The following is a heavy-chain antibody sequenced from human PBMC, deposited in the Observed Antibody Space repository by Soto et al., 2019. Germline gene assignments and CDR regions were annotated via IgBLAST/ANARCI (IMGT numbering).Heavy chain of an antibody. Sequence: HGESLKISCKGSGYSFTSYWIGWVRQMPGKGLEWMGIIYLGDSDTRYSPSFQGQVTISADKSISTAYLQWSSLKASDTAMCYCARGVGGPLYYYYYGMDVWGQGTKVTVSS. CDR1: GYSFTSYW. CDR3: ARGVGGPLYYYYYGMDV. D-gene: IGHD2-15*01. V-gene: IGHV5-51*01. CDR2: IYLGDSDT. J-gene: IGHJ6*02.